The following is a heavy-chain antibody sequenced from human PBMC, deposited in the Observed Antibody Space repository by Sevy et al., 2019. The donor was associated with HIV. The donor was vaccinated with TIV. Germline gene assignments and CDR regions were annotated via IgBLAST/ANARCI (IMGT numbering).Heavy chain of an antibody. V-gene: IGHV3-21*01. CDR1: RFTFSSYS. CDR2: ISTSSSYI. D-gene: IGHD1-26*01. J-gene: IGHJ4*01. CDR3: ARDEVGGSYWEFDY. Sequence: GGSLRLSCAASRFTFSSYSMNWVRQAPGKGLEWVSSISTSSSYIYYADSVKGRFTISRDNAKNSLYLQMNSLRAEDTAVYYCARDEVGGSYWEFDYWGHGTLVTVSS.